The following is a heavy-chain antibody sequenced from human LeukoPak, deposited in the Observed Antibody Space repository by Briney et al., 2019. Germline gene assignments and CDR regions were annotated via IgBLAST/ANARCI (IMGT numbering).Heavy chain of an antibody. CDR2: INPNSGGT. V-gene: IGHV1-2*02. J-gene: IGHJ4*02. Sequence: ASVKVSCKASGYTFTGYYMHWVRQAPGQGLEWMGWINPNSGGTNYAQKLQGRVTMTTDTSTSTAYMELRSLRSDDTAVYYCARDLGSYGDADYWGQGTLVTVSS. CDR1: GYTFTGYY. CDR3: ARDLGSYGDADY. D-gene: IGHD4-17*01.